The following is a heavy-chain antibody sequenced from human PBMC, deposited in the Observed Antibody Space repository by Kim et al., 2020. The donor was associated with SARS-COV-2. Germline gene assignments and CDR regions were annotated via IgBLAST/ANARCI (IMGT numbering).Heavy chain of an antibody. CDR3: ARDRTYCTGSTYYSDAFDM. V-gene: IGHV3-48*02. D-gene: IGHD2-8*02. Sequence: GGSLRLSCAASGFMFKSHSMSWIRQAPGQGLQWISYISRSGTAKYYADSVKGRFTISRDNGKTLLYLQMNSLRDEDTATYYCARDRTYCTGSTYYSDAFDMWGQGTMVTVSS. J-gene: IGHJ3*02. CDR1: GFMFKSHS. CDR2: ISRSGTAK.